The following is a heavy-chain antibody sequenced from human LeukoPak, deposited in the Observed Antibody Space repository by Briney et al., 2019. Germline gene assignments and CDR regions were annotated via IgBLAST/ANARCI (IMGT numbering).Heavy chain of an antibody. V-gene: IGHV1-69*05. CDR1: GGTFSSYA. CDR3: ARGRWLTYAFDI. Sequence: GASVKVSCKASGGTFSSYAISWVRQAPGQGLEWMGGIIPIFGTANYAQKFQGRVTITTDESTSTAYMELSSLRSEDTAVYYCARGRWLTYAFDIWGQGTMVTVSS. CDR2: IIPIFGTA. J-gene: IGHJ3*02. D-gene: IGHD6-19*01.